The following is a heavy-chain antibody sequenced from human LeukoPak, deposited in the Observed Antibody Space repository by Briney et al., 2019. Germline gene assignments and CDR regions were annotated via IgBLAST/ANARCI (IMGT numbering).Heavy chain of an antibody. CDR2: IYTSGST. D-gene: IGHD7-27*01. J-gene: IGHJ4*02. V-gene: IGHV4-61*02. CDR1: GGSISSGSYY. CDR3: AREKIWALDY. Sequence: SETLSLTCTVSGGSISSGSYYWSWIRQPAGKGLEWIGRIYTSGSTNYNPSLKSRVTISVDTSKNQFSLKLSSVTAADTAVYYCAREKIWALDYWGQGTLVTVSS.